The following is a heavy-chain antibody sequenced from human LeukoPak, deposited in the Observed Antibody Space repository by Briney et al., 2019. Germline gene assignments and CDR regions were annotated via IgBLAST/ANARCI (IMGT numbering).Heavy chain of an antibody. J-gene: IGHJ6*03. Sequence: SGTLSLTCAVSSGSIFNSNWWSWVRQPPGKGLEWIGQIFHSGSTSYSPSLKSRVTISVDKSKNQFSLKVTSVTAADTAVYYCARDLRRRVTAIGYGPREYYYYMDVWGKGTTVTISS. D-gene: IGHD2-21*02. CDR3: ARDLRRRVTAIGYGPREYYYYMDV. CDR2: IFHSGST. CDR1: SGSIFNSNW. V-gene: IGHV4-4*02.